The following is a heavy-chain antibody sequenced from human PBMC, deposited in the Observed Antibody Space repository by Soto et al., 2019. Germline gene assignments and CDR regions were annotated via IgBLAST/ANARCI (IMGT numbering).Heavy chain of an antibody. CDR3: ERDAAVGLFDY. CDR2: ISAYNGNT. CDR1: GYTFTSYG. Sequence: QVQLVQSGAEVKKPGASVKVSCKASGYTFTSYGISWVRQAPGQGLEWMGWISAYNGNTKYAQKLQGRVTMTTDTSTRTAYMELRSLRYDDTAVYYCERDAAVGLFDYWGQGTLVTVSS. V-gene: IGHV1-18*01. J-gene: IGHJ4*02. D-gene: IGHD1-26*01.